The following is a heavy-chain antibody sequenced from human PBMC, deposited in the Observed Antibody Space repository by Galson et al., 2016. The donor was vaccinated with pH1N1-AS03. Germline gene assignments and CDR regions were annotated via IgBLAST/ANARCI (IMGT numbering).Heavy chain of an antibody. CDR2: INKDGNEE. Sequence: SLRLSCAVSGFTFGSHWMSWVRQAPGKGLEWVANINKDGNEEYYVDSVKGRFAISRDNAKNSLYLQMNSLRAEDTAVYYCARDRTVVAASIIYYYGMDVWGKGTTVTVSS. CDR3: ARDRTVVAASIIYYYGMDV. J-gene: IGHJ6*04. D-gene: IGHD2-2*01. CDR1: GFTFGSHW. V-gene: IGHV3-7*03.